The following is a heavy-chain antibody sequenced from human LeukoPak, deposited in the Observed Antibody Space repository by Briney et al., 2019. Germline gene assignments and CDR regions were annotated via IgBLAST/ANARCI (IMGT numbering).Heavy chain of an antibody. CDR2: ISWNSGSI. CDR1: GFTFDDYA. J-gene: IGHJ6*02. CDR3: AKGQYQLLPYYYYGMDV. V-gene: IGHV3-9*01. D-gene: IGHD2-2*01. Sequence: RPEGSLRLSCAASGFTFDDYAMHWVRQAPGKGLEWVSGISWNSGSIGYADSVKGRFTISRDNAKNSLYLQMNSLRAEDTALYYCAKGQYQLLPYYYYGMDVWGQGTTVTVSS.